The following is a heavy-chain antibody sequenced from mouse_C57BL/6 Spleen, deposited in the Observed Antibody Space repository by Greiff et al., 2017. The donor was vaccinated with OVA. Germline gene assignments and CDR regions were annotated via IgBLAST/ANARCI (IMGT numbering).Heavy chain of an antibody. V-gene: IGHV1-72*01. D-gene: IGHD1-1*01. CDR3: ASGDYYGSSYEFAY. Sequence: QVQLQQPGAELVKPGASVKLSCKASGYTFTSYWMHWVKQRPGRGLEWIGRIDPNSGGTKYNEKFKSKATLTVDKPSSTAYMQLSSLTSEDSAVDYCASGDYYGSSYEFAYWGQGTLVTVSA. J-gene: IGHJ3*01. CDR1: GYTFTSYW. CDR2: IDPNSGGT.